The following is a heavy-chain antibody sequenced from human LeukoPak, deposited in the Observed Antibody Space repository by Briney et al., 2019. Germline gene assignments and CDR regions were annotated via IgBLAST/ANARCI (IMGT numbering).Heavy chain of an antibody. CDR1: GFTFSSYS. CDR2: ISSSSSYI. D-gene: IGHD2-21*01. Sequence: PGGSLRLSCAASGFTFSSYSMNWVRQAPGKGLEWVSSISSSSSYIYYADSVKGRFTISRDNAKNSLYLQMNSLRAEDTAVYYCASGPGHLVIPEGWFDPWGQGTLVTVSS. V-gene: IGHV3-21*01. J-gene: IGHJ5*02. CDR3: ASGPGHLVIPEGWFDP.